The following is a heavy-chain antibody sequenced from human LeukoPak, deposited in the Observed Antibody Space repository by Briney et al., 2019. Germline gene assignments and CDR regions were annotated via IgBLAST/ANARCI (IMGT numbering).Heavy chain of an antibody. V-gene: IGHV4-59*01. CDR3: ARVYYSSSYDYRYFDL. Sequence: SETLSLTCTVSGDSISSYYWTWIRQPPGKGLEWIGYIYNSGSTNYNPSLKSRVTISVDTSKNQFSLKPTSVTAADTAVYYCARVYYSSSYDYRYFDLWGRGTLVTVSS. CDR1: GDSISSYY. J-gene: IGHJ2*01. D-gene: IGHD6-13*01. CDR2: IYNSGST.